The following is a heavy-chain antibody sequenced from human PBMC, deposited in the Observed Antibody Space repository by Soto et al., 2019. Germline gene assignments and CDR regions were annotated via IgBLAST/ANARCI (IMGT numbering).Heavy chain of an antibody. CDR3: AKDLYYYDSSGYKNYYYYYGMDV. J-gene: IGHJ6*02. CDR1: GFTFSSYG. CDR2: ISYDGSKK. V-gene: IGHV3-30*18. D-gene: IGHD3-22*01. Sequence: GGSLRLSCAASGFTFSSYGMHWVRQAPGKGLEWVAVISYDGSKKYYADSVKGRFTISRDNSKTTLYLQMNSLRAEDTAVYYCAKDLYYYDSSGYKNYYYYYGMDVWGQGTTVTVSS.